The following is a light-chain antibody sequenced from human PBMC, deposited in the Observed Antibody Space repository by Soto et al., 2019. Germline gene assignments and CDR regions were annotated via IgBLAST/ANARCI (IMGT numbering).Light chain of an antibody. CDR3: LLYLGGGIWV. J-gene: IGLJ3*02. CDR2: NTN. CDR1: SGPVFTSSY. V-gene: IGLV8-61*01. Sequence: QAVVTQEPSFLVSPGGTVTLTCGLSSGPVFTSSYPNWYQQTPGQAPRTLIFNTNTRSSGVPDRFSGSILGDKAALTITGAPADDDSYYYCLLYLGGGIWVFGGGTKLTVL.